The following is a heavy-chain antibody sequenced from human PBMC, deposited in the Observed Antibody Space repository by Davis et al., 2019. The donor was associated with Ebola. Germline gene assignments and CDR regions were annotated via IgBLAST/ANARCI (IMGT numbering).Heavy chain of an antibody. Sequence: GESLKISCAASGFTLNNCGMNWVRQAPGKGLEWVSGINSRGTFYADSVKCRSTIPRDNSKNTLYLEVNSLRAEDTAIYYCAKGSCAKGNGDYMIRNGMDAWGRGTAVTVSS. V-gene: IGHV3-23*01. CDR3: AKGSCAKGNGDYMIRNGMDA. D-gene: IGHD4-17*01. CDR1: GFTLNNCG. J-gene: IGHJ6*04. CDR2: INSRGT.